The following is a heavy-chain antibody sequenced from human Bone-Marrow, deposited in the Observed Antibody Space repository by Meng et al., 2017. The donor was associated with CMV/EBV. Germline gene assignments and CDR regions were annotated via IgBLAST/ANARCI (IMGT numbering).Heavy chain of an antibody. CDR3: ARGGGGYQLLLYNDYYGMDV. J-gene: IGHJ6*02. V-gene: IGHV1-69*10. CDR1: GYPFISYG. D-gene: IGHD2-2*01. Sequence: SVKVSCKTSGYPFISYGISWVRQAPGKGLEWMGGIIPILGITNYAQKFQGRVTITADKSTSTAYLELSSLRSEDTAVYYCARGGGGYQLLLYNDYYGMDVWGQGTTVTVSS. CDR2: IIPILGIT.